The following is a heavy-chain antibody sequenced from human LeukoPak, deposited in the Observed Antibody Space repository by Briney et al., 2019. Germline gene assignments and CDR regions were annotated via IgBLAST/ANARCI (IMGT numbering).Heavy chain of an antibody. CDR1: GFTFSSYA. J-gene: IGHJ5*02. Sequence: GGSLRLSCAASGFTFSSYAMHWVRQAPGKGLEWVAVISYDGSNKYYADSVKGRFTISRDNSKNTLYLQMNSLRAEDTAVYYCARRYCSSTSCPPHGNWFDPWGQGTLVTVSS. D-gene: IGHD2-2*01. V-gene: IGHV3-30-3*01. CDR2: ISYDGSNK. CDR3: ARRYCSSTSCPPHGNWFDP.